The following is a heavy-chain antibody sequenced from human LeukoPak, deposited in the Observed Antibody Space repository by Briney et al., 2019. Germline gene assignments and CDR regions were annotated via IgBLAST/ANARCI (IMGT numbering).Heavy chain of an antibody. CDR2: IYHSGST. CDR3: ARQGNYYGSGTIY. D-gene: IGHD3-10*01. V-gene: IGHV4-38-2*02. Sequence: SETLSLTCTVSGYSISSGYYWGWIRQPPGKGLEWIGSIYHSGSTYYNPSLKSRVTISVDTPKNQFSLKLSSVTAADTAVYYCARQGNYYGSGTIYWGQGTLVTVSS. CDR1: GYSISSGYY. J-gene: IGHJ4*02.